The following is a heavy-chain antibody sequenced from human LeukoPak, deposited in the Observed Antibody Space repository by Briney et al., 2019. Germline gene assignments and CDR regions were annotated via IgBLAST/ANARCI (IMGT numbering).Heavy chain of an antibody. D-gene: IGHD4-17*01. V-gene: IGHV3-7*03. CDR2: IKQDGSEK. CDR1: GFTFSSYW. J-gene: IGHJ4*02. Sequence: GGSLRLSCAASGFTFSSYWMSRVRQAPGKGLEWVANIKQDGSEKYYVDSVKGRFTISRDNAKNSLYLQMNSLRAEDTAVYYCATYGDYGGFDYWGQGTLVTVSS. CDR3: ATYGDYGGFDY.